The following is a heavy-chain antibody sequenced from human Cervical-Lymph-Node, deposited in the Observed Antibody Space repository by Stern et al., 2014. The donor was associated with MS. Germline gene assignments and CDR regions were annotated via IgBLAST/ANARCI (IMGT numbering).Heavy chain of an antibody. CDR1: GFTFSNAW. V-gene: IGHV3-15*01. Sequence: VQLEESGGGLVKPGGSLRLSCAASGFTFSNAWMSWVRQAPGQGLEWVGRIKSKTDGGTTDYAAPVKGRFTISRDDSKNTLYLQMNSLKTEDTAVYYCTPDYHYDGMDVWGQGTTVTVSS. J-gene: IGHJ6*02. CDR3: TPDYHYDGMDV. CDR2: IKSKTDGGTT.